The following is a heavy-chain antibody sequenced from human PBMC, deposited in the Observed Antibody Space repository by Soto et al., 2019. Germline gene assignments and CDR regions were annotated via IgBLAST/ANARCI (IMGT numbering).Heavy chain of an antibody. D-gene: IGHD2-15*01. CDR1: GYTFTSYD. CDR2: MNPNSGNT. Sequence: GASVKVSCKASGYTFTSYDINWVRQATGQGLEWMGWMNPNSGNTGYAQKFQGRVTMTRNTSISTAYMELSSLRSEDTAVYYCAREYCSGGSCYSFSLYNWFDPWGQGTLVTVS. J-gene: IGHJ5*02. V-gene: IGHV1-8*01. CDR3: AREYCSGGSCYSFSLYNWFDP.